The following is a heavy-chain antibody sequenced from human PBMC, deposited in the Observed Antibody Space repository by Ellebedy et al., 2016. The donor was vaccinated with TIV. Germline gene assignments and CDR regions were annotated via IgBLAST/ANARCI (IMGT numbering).Heavy chain of an antibody. D-gene: IGHD3-9*01. CDR2: IYYSGSGST. CDR3: ARGGGSYDILTGQQPYYFDY. CDR1: GGSISSYY. V-gene: IGHV4-59*01. Sequence: MPGGSLRLSCTVSGGSISSYYWTWIRQPPGKGLEWIGFIYYSGSGSTNYNPSLKSRVTISVDTSKNQFSLKLRSVPAADTAVYYCARGGGSYDILTGQQPYYFDYWGQGTLVTVSS. J-gene: IGHJ4*02.